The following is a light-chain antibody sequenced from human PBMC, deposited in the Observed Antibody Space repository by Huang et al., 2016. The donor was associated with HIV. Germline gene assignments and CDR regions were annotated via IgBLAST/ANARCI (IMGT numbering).Light chain of an antibody. J-gene: IGKJ1*01. CDR2: GAS. CDR3: QQYNNWPGT. CDR1: QSFSNN. Sequence: IVMTQSPATLSVSPGERATLSCWASQSFSNNLAWYQQKPGQSPRLLIYGASTRATGIPARFSGSESGTEFTLTISSLQSEDFAVYYCQQYNNWPGTFGQGTKVEIK. V-gene: IGKV3-15*01.